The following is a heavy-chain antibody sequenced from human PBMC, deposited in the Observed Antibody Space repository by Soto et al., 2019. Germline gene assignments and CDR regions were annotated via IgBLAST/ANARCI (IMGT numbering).Heavy chain of an antibody. D-gene: IGHD3-16*01. V-gene: IGHV3-30*18. CDR2: ISYDGSNK. CDR1: GFTFSSYG. J-gene: IGHJ6*03. CDR3: AKEGGDKTYYMDV. Sequence: GGSLRLSCAASGFTFSSYGMHWVRQAPGKGLEWVAVISYDGSNKYYADSVKGRFTISRDNSKNTLYLQMNSLRAEDTAVYYCAKEGGDKTYYMDVWGKGTTVTVSS.